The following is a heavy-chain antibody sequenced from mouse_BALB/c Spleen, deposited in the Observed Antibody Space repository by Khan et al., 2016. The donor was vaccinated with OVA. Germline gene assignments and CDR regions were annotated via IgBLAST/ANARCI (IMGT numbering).Heavy chain of an antibody. CDR3: ARQGWELRGYAMDY. CDR1: GFTFSNYA. Sequence: EVELVESGGGLVRPGGSLKLSYAVSGFTFSNYAMSWVRQTPEKRLEWVATISSGGSYTYYPDSVKGRFTISRDNAKNTLYLQMSSLRSEDTAWYYCARQGWELRGYAMDYWGQGTSVTVSS. CDR2: ISSGGSYT. V-gene: IGHV5-9-3*01. J-gene: IGHJ4*01. D-gene: IGHD2-1*01.